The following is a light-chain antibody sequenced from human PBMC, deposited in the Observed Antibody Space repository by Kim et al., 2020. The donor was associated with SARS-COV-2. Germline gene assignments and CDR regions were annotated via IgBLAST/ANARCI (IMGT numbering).Light chain of an antibody. J-gene: IGKJ4*01. Sequence: DIQLTQSPSFLSASVGDRVTITCRASQGISSYLAWYQQKPGKAPKVLIYGASTLKSGVPSRFSGSGSGTQFTLTISSLQPEDCATYYCQQLNSYPHFGVGTKVDIK. V-gene: IGKV1-9*01. CDR1: QGISSY. CDR2: GAS. CDR3: QQLNSYPH.